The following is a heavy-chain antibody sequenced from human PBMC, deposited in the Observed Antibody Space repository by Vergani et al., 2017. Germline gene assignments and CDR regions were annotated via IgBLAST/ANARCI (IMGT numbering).Heavy chain of an antibody. CDR3: AKDPRSGPYYYYYYMDV. J-gene: IGHJ6*03. D-gene: IGHD2-15*01. CDR2: ISYDGSNK. CDR1: GFTFSSYG. V-gene: IGHV3-30*18. Sequence: VQLVESGGGLVQPGRSLRLSCAASGFTFSSYGMHWVRQAPGKGLEWVAVISYDGSNKYYADSVKGRFTISSDNSKNTLYLQMNSLRAEDTAVYYCAKDPRSGPYYYYYYMDVWGKGTTVTVSS.